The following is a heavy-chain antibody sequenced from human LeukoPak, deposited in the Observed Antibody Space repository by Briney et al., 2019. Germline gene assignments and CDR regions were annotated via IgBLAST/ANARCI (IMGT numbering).Heavy chain of an antibody. D-gene: IGHD2-2*01. J-gene: IGHJ4*02. V-gene: IGHV3-21*01. CDR1: GVTFSSYS. CDR3: ARDISVVPAAESPFDY. CDR2: ISSSGSYI. Sequence: GGCLRLSCAASGVTFSSYSMNWVRQAPGKGLEWVSSISSSGSYIYYADSVKGRFTISRDNAKNSLYLQMNSLRAEDTAVYYCARDISVVPAAESPFDYWGQGTLVTVSS.